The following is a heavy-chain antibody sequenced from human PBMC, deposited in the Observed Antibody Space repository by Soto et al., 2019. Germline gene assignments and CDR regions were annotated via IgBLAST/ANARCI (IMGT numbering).Heavy chain of an antibody. D-gene: IGHD2-2*01. J-gene: IGHJ5*02. V-gene: IGHV3-7*03. CDR2: IKQDGSEK. CDR3: AKSNWEGCFGVSCYLYDH. CDR1: GLTLSNYW. Sequence: GGSLRLSCAASGLTLSNYWMTWVRRAPGKGLQWVANIKQDGSEKSYVDSVKGRFTISRDDAKNSLYLQMNSLRAEDTAVYYCAKSNWEGCFGVSCYLYDHWGQGTLVTVSS.